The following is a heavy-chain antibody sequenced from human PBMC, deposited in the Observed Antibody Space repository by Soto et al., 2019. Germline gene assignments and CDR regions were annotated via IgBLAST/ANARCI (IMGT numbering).Heavy chain of an antibody. D-gene: IGHD3-10*01. CDR3: AGGITMVRGVITRPYYFDY. CDR1: GGSISSYY. CDR2: IYYSGST. V-gene: IGHV4-59*08. J-gene: IGHJ4*02. Sequence: SETLSLTCTVSGGSISSYYWSWIRQPPGKGLEWIGYIYYSGSTNYNPSLKSRVTISVDTSKNQFSLKLSSVTAADTAVYYCAGGITMVRGVITRPYYFDYWGQGTLVTVSS.